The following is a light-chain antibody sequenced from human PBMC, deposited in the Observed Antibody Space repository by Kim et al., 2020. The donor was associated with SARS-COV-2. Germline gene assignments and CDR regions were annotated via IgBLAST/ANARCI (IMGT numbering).Light chain of an antibody. CDR2: KAS. J-gene: IGKJ2*01. Sequence: DIQMTQSPSSLSASVGDRVTITCRASQNINSWLAWYQQIPGRAPKLLIFKASTLEDGVPARFSGSGSGTEFSLTVSSLQPDDSATYYCQQFHGYPFTFGQGTKLEI. CDR1: QNINSW. V-gene: IGKV1-5*03. CDR3: QQFHGYPFT.